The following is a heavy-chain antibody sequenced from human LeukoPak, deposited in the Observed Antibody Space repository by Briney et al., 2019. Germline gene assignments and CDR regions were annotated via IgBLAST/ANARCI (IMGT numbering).Heavy chain of an antibody. CDR2: VNRDGSET. CDR1: GFALSSHW. J-gene: IGHJ6*02. V-gene: IGHV3-7*03. Sequence: PGGSLRLSCAASGFALSSHWMTWVRQVPERGPEWVANVNRDGSETYYLDSVKGRFTISKDNAKNSLYLQMNSLRAEGTALYHCARNNGMDVWGQGTTVIVSS. CDR3: ARNNGMDV.